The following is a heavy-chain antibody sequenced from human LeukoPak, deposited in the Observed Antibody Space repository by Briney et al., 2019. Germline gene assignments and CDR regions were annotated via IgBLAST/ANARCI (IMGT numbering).Heavy chain of an antibody. D-gene: IGHD4-11*01. Sequence: GGSLRLSCAASGFTFSSYWMSWVRQAPGKGLEWVANIKQDGSEKYYVDSVKGRFTISRDNAKNSLYLQMNSLRAEDTAVYYCARAEHDYSNSYTTLYYGMDVWGQGTTVTVSS. CDR2: IKQDGSEK. CDR1: GFTFSSYW. CDR3: ARAEHDYSNSYTTLYYGMDV. J-gene: IGHJ6*02. V-gene: IGHV3-7*01.